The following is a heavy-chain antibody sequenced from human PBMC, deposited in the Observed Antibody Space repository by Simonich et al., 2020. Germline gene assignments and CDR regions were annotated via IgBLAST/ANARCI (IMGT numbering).Heavy chain of an antibody. J-gene: IGHJ5*02. CDR1: GYTFTGYY. Sequence: QVQLVQSGAEGKKPGASVKVSCKASGYTFTGYYMHWVRQAPGQGLEGMGRINPTSGGTNYAQKFQGRVTMTRDTSISTAYMELSRLRSDDTAVYYCARGEGGSYYWFDPWGQGTLVTVSS. D-gene: IGHD1-26*01. CDR2: INPTSGGT. CDR3: ARGEGGSYYWFDP. V-gene: IGHV1-2*06.